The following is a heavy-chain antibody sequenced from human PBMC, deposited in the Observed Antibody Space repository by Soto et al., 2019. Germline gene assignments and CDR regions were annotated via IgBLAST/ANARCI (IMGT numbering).Heavy chain of an antibody. CDR1: GFTFSSYA. V-gene: IGHV3-23*01. J-gene: IGHJ4*02. CDR3: EKDNSQQMVYDY. Sequence: GGSLRLSCAASGFTFSSYAMCWVRQAPGKGLEWVSAVSPSGGSTYYADSVKGRFTISRDNSKNTLYLQMNSLRVEDTAVYYCEKDNSQQMVYDYWGQGTLVTVSS. D-gene: IGHD6-13*01. CDR2: VSPSGGST.